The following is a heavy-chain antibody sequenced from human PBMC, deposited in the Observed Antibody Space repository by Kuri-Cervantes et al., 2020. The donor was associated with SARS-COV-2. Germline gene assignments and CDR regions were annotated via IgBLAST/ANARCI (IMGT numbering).Heavy chain of an antibody. D-gene: IGHD3-3*01. CDR1: GGTFSSYA. J-gene: IGHJ6*03. CDR3: ARDGRVYYDFWSGYPPEVHYYYMDV. V-gene: IGHV1-69*11. Sequence: SVKVSCKASGGTFSSYAISWVRQAPGQGLEWMGRIIPILGTANYAQKFQGRVTITADESTSTAYMELSSLRSEDTAVYYCARDGRVYYDFWSGYPPEVHYYYMDVWGKGTTVTVSS. CDR2: IIPILGTA.